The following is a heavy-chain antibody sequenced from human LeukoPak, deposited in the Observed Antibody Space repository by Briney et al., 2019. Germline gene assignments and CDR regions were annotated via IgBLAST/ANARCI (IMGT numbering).Heavy chain of an antibody. J-gene: IGHJ4*02. CDR1: GYTFTSYA. V-gene: IGHV1-46*01. Sequence: ASVKVSCKASGYTFTSYAMNWVRQAPGQGLEWMGIINPSGGSTSYAQKFQGRVTMTRDTSTSTVYMELSSLRSEDTAVYYCARDLIPYYYDSSGYYYFHWGQGTLVTVSS. CDR3: ARDLIPYYYDSSGYYYFH. CDR2: INPSGGST. D-gene: IGHD3-22*01.